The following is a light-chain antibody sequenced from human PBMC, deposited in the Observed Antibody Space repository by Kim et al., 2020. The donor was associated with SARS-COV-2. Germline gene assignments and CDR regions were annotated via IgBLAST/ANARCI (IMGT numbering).Light chain of an antibody. V-gene: IGKV3-15*01. CDR3: QQYNNWPQT. Sequence: EIVMTQSPATLSVSPGERVTLSCRASQSVSSNLAWYQQKPGQAPRLLIYVASTRATGIPARFSGSGSGTEFTLTISSLQSEDFAVYYCQQYNNWPQTFGQGTKLEI. J-gene: IGKJ2*01. CDR1: QSVSSN. CDR2: VAS.